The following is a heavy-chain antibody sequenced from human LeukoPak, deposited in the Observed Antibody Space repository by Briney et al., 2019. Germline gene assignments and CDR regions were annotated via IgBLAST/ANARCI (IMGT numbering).Heavy chain of an antibody. Sequence: SETLSLTCAVSGGSFSXXXWSWIRQPPGXXLEWIGEVNHSGDTNYNPSLKSRVVFLINTSKNQFSLKLSSVTAADTAVYYCARGGSGWYIDSWGQGTLVIVSS. CDR2: VNHSGDT. V-gene: IGHV4-34*01. CDR3: ARGGSGWYIDS. J-gene: IGHJ4*01. CDR1: GGSFSXXX. D-gene: IGHD6-19*01.